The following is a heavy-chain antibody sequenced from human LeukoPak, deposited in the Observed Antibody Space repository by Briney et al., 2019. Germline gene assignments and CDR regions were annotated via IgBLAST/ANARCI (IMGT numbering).Heavy chain of an antibody. CDR3: ARGYCSSTSRYVYFDY. V-gene: IGHV1-2*02. Sequence: ASVKVSCKASGYTFTGYYMHWVRQAPGQGLEWMGWINPNSGGTNYAQKFQGRVTMTRDTSISTAYMELSRLRSDDTAVYYCARGYCSSTSRYVYFDYWGQGTLVTVSS. CDR1: GYTFTGYY. CDR2: INPNSGGT. J-gene: IGHJ4*02. D-gene: IGHD2-2*01.